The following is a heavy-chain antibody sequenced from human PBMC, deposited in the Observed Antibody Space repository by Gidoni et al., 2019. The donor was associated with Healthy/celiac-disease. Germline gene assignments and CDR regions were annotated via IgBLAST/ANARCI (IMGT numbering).Heavy chain of an antibody. Sequence: QVQLVESGGGVVQPGRSLRLSCAASGFTFSSYGMHWVRQAPGKGLEWVAVIWYDGSNKYYADSVKGRFTISRDNSKNTLYLQMNSLRAEDTAVYYCARSYGDYDMTFDIWGQGTMVTVSS. D-gene: IGHD4-17*01. V-gene: IGHV3-33*01. CDR1: GFTFSSYG. J-gene: IGHJ3*02. CDR3: ARSYGDYDMTFDI. CDR2: IWYDGSNK.